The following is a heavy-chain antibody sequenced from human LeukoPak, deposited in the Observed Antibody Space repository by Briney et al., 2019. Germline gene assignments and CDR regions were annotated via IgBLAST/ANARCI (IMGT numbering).Heavy chain of an antibody. CDR3: AREFRWGIAVALRWNAFDI. D-gene: IGHD6-19*01. CDR2: ISSSSSYI. Sequence: PGGSLRLSCAASGFTFSTYAMNWVRQAPGKGLEWVSSISSSSSYIYYADSVKGRFTISRDNSKNTLYLQMNSLRAEDTAVYYCAREFRWGIAVALRWNAFDIWGQGTMVTVSS. CDR1: GFTFSTYA. V-gene: IGHV3-21*01. J-gene: IGHJ3*02.